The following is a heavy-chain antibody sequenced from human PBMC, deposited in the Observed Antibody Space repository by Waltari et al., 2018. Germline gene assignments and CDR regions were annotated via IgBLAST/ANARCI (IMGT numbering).Heavy chain of an antibody. CDR2: IYYSGST. V-gene: IGHV4-59*11. CDR3: ARVIWGSGYDSPHGMDV. Sequence: QAQLQESGPGLVKPSETLSLTCTVSGGSISSHYWSWIRQPPGKGLEWIGYIYYSGSTNYNPSLKSRVTISVDTSKNQFSLKLSSVTAADTAVYYCARVIWGSGYDSPHGMDVWGQGTTVTVSS. CDR1: GGSISSHY. D-gene: IGHD5-12*01. J-gene: IGHJ6*02.